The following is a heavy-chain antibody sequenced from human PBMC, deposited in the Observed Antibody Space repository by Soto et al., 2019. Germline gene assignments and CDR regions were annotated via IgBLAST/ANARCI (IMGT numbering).Heavy chain of an antibody. CDR2: ISYDENNK. CDR1: GFTFSSYA. J-gene: IGHJ4*02. CDR3: ARSGYSYATADY. D-gene: IGHD5-18*01. Sequence: QVQLVESGGGVVQPGRSLRLSCAASGFTFSSYAIHWVRQAPGKWLEWVAVISYDENNKYYADSVKGRFTISRDNSKNTLFLQMNSLRADDTAVYYCARSGYSYATADYWGQGTLVTVSS. V-gene: IGHV3-30-3*01.